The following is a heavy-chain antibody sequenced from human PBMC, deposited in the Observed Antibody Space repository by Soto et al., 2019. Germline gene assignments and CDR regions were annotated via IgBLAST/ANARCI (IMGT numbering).Heavy chain of an antibody. D-gene: IGHD3-3*01. V-gene: IGHV3-73*02. J-gene: IGHJ6*02. Sequence: EVQLVESGGGLVQPGGSLKLSCAASGFTFSGSAMHWVRQASGKGLEWVGRIRSKPNSYATTYAASVKGRFTISRDDSRNTAYLQMTSLKTEDTAVYYCTRHKNDFWSGPDYRLDVWGQGTTVTVSS. CDR2: IRSKPNSYAT. CDR3: TRHKNDFWSGPDYRLDV. CDR1: GFTFSGSA.